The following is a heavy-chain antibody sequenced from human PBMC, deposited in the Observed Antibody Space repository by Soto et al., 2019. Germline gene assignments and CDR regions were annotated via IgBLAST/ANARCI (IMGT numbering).Heavy chain of an antibody. CDR2: IYYTGST. CDR3: ARDEEVNYSDYGGSDHYYGMDV. CDR1: GGSISSGGYY. D-gene: IGHD4-17*01. J-gene: IGHJ6*02. V-gene: IGHV4-31*03. Sequence: QVQLQESGPGLVKPSQTLSLTCTVSGGSISSGGYYWSWIRQQPGKGLEWIGYIYYTGSTYYNPSLKSRVIISVDTYNNQFSLKLTSVTAADTAVYYCARDEEVNYSDYGGSDHYYGMDVWGQGTTVTVSS.